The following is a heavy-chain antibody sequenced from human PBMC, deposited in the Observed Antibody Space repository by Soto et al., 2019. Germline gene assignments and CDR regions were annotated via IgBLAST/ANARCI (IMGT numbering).Heavy chain of an antibody. CDR1: GGSSSSDY. V-gene: IGHV4-59*01. J-gene: IGHJ5*02. CDR3: AGRRGRHRDQNWFDP. D-gene: IGHD2-21*01. Sequence: SETLSLTCTVSGGSSSSDYWIWIRQPTGKGLEWIGYIYYSGSTKYNPSLKSRVTISVDTSKNQFSLKVSSVTAADTAVYYCAGRRGRHRDQNWFDPWGQGTLVTVSS. CDR2: IYYSGST.